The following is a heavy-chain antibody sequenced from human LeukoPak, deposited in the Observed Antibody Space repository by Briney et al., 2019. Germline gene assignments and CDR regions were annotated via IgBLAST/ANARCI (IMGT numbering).Heavy chain of an antibody. D-gene: IGHD6-19*01. CDR3: AKGVPDSSGWYLDY. CDR2: ISWNSGSI. CDR1: GFTFDDYA. J-gene: IGHJ4*02. V-gene: IGHV3-9*03. Sequence: GGSLRLSCAASGFTFDDYAMHWVRQAPGKGLEWVSGISWNSGSIGYADSVKGRFTFSRDNAKNSLYLQMNSLRAEDMALYYCAKGVPDSSGWYLDYWGQGTLVTVSS.